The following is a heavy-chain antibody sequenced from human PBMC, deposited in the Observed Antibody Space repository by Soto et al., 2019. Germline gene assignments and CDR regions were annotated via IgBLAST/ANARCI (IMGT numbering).Heavy chain of an antibody. CDR2: IDPSNSYT. Sequence: MTCDGSGDNSTIICSSLVLQMPGKGLEWMGRIDPSNSYTNYCPSFQGLVTISADKSISTCYLQCSSLKASNTAMYYCARPAVDQDRSSGYSDYWCPGTLLTVSS. CDR3: ARPAVDQDRSSGYSDY. D-gene: IGHD6-13*01. V-gene: IGHV5-10-1*01. J-gene: IGHJ4*02. CDR1: GDNSTIIC.